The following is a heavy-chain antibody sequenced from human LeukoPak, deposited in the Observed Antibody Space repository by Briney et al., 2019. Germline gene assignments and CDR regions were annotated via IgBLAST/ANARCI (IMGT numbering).Heavy chain of an antibody. V-gene: IGHV1-18*01. CDR1: GYTFTSYG. D-gene: IGHD6-19*01. J-gene: IGHJ4*02. Sequence: ASVKVSCKAPGYTFTSYGISWVRQAPGQGLEWMGWISAYNGNTNYAQKLPGRVTMTTDTSTSTDYMGLRSLRSDDTAVYYCARDAHFVTGVAVAGTSDYWGQGTLVTVSS. CDR2: ISAYNGNT. CDR3: ARDAHFVTGVAVAGTSDY.